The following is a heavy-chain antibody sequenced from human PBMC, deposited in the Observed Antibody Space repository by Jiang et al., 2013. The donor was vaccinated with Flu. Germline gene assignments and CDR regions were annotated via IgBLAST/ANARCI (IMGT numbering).Heavy chain of an antibody. D-gene: IGHD6-13*01. CDR2: IIPIFGTA. V-gene: IGHV1-69*01. J-gene: IGHJ4*02. CDR1: GGTFSSYA. CDR3: ASAFQQQLVEDYFDY. Sequence: GAEVKKPGSSVKVSCKASGGTFSSYAISWVRQAPGQGLEWMGGIIPIFGTANYAQKFQGRVTITADESTSTAYMELSSLRSEDTAVYYCASAFQQQLVEDYFDYWGQGTLVTVSS.